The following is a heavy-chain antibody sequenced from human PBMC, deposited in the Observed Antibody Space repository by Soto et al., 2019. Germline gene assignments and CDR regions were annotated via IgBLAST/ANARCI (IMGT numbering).Heavy chain of an antibody. V-gene: IGHV1-2*04. CDR1: GYTFTGYY. Sequence: ASVKVSCKASGYTFTGYYMHWVRQAPGQGLEWMGWINPNSGGTNYAQKFQGWVTMTRDTSISTAYMELSRLRSDDTAVYYCARAKPVITGYYYYGMDVWGQGTTVTVSS. CDR3: ARAKPVITGYYYYGMDV. CDR2: INPNSGGT. D-gene: IGHD3-22*01. J-gene: IGHJ6*02.